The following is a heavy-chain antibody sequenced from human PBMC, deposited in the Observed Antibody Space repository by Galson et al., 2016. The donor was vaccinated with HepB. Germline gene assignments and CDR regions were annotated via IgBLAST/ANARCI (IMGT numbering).Heavy chain of an antibody. J-gene: IGHJ4*02. D-gene: IGHD6-13*01. CDR1: GGSISSYY. Sequence: SETLSLTCTVSGGSISSYYWSWIRQPPGKGLEWIGYVYYSGSTDYNPSLKSRVPISVDTSKNQFSLKLSSVTAADTAMYYCARVTRIAATGTGFDYWGQGTLVTVSS. CDR3: ARVTRIAATGTGFDY. CDR2: VYYSGST. V-gene: IGHV4-59*01.